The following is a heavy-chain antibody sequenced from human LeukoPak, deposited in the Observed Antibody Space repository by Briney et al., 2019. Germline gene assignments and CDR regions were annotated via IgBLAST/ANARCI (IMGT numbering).Heavy chain of an antibody. CDR2: IIPIFGTA. V-gene: IGHV1-69*13. Sequence: SVKVFCKASGGTFSSYAISWVRQAPGQGLEWMGGIIPIFGTANYAQKFQGRVTITADESTSTAYMELSSLRSEDTAVYYCARDRGYCSGGSCYSFDYWGQGTLVTVSS. J-gene: IGHJ4*02. CDR1: GGTFSSYA. D-gene: IGHD2-15*01. CDR3: ARDRGYCSGGSCYSFDY.